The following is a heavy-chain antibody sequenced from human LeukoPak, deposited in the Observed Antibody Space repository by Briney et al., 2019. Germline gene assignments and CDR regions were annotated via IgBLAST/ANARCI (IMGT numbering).Heavy chain of an antibody. CDR3: AEAASVRGVSY. CDR1: GFTFSSYW. Sequence: GGSLRLSCAASGFTFSSYWMHWVRQAPGKGPLWVSHINGDGSTTNYADSVKGRFTISRDSAKNTLYLQMNSLRAEDTAVYYCAEAASVRGVSYWGQGTLVTVSS. V-gene: IGHV3-74*01. J-gene: IGHJ4*02. D-gene: IGHD3-10*01. CDR2: INGDGSTT.